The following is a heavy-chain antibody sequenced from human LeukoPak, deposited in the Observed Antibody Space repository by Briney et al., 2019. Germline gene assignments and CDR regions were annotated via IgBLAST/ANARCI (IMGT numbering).Heavy chain of an antibody. CDR1: GASISSGSNY. CDR2: IYSSGST. V-gene: IGHV4-39*07. J-gene: IGHJ6*03. Sequence: SETLSLTCSVSGASISSGSNYWGWIRQPPGKTLEWIGGIYSSGSTYYNPPLKSRVIIIIDTPKNHFSLTLSSVTAADTAVYYCARDGVNYYGSGSKYPPYYYYYMDVWGKGTTVTISS. CDR3: ARDGVNYYGSGSKYPPYYYYYMDV. D-gene: IGHD3-10*01.